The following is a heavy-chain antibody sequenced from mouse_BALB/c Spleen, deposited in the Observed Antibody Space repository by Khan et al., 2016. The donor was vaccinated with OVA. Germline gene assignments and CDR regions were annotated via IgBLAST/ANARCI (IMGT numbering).Heavy chain of an antibody. CDR2: IWHDGST. V-gene: IGHV2-6-1*01. CDR3: ARQPYYHYNIMDY. CDR1: GFSLTNYG. J-gene: IGHJ4*01. D-gene: IGHD2-10*01. Sequence: QVQLKESGPGLVAPSQSLSITCTISGFSLTNYGVHWVRQPPGKGLEWRVVIWHDGSTTYNSALKSRLTISKDNSKSQVFLKMNSLQTDDTAMYFCARQPYYHYNIMDYWGQGTSVTVSS.